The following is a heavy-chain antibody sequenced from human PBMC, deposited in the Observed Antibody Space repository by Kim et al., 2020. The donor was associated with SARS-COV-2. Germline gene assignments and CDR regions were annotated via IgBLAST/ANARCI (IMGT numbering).Heavy chain of an antibody. D-gene: IGHD2-21*02. J-gene: IGHJ3*02. CDR1: GFTFSSYS. CDR3: ARGGPVVTYDAFDI. CDR2: ISSSSSYI. V-gene: IGHV3-21*01. Sequence: GGSLRLSCAASGFTFSSYSMNWVRQAPGKGLEWVSSISSSSSYIYYADSVKGRFTISRDNAKNSLYLQMNSLRAEDTAVYYCARGGPVVTYDAFDIWGQGTMVTVSS.